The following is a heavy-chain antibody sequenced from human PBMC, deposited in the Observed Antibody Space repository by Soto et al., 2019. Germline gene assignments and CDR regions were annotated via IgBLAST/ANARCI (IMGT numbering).Heavy chain of an antibody. J-gene: IGHJ6*02. V-gene: IGHV4-59*01. D-gene: IGHD3-22*01. CDR3: ARGGQYYYDSSGYYPGSYYYYGMDV. CDR1: GGSISSYY. CDR2: IYYSGST. Sequence: PSETLSLTCTISGGSISSYYWSWIRQPPGKGLEWIGYIYYSGSTNYNPSLKSRVTISVDTSKNQFSLKLSSVTAADTAVYYCARGGQYYYDSSGYYPGSYYYYGMDVWGQGTTVTVSS.